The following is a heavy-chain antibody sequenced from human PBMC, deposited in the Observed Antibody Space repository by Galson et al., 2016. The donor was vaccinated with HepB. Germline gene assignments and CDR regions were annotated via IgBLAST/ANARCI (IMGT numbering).Heavy chain of an antibody. Sequence: SLRLSCAASGFSFSFYSMNWVRQAPGKGLEWVSSITSSSSYIYYADSVKGRFTISRDNAKNSVYPQMNSLRAEDTAGYYCASLWQLGYWGQGILVTVSS. D-gene: IGHD6-6*01. J-gene: IGHJ4*02. CDR1: GFSFSFYS. CDR2: ITSSSSYI. V-gene: IGHV3-21*01. CDR3: ASLWQLGY.